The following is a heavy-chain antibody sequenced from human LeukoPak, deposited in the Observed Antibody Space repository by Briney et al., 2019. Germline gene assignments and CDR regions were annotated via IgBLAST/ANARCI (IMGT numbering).Heavy chain of an antibody. D-gene: IGHD3-16*01. CDR3: VKDVHYDYVWGGY. Sequence: GGSLRLSCSASGFTFSSYAMHWVRQAPGKGLEYVSAISSNGGSTYYADSVKGRFTISRDNSKNTLYLQMSSLRAEDTAVYYCVKDVHYDYVWGGYWGQGTLVTVSS. CDR1: GFTFSSYA. V-gene: IGHV3-64D*06. J-gene: IGHJ4*02. CDR2: ISSNGGST.